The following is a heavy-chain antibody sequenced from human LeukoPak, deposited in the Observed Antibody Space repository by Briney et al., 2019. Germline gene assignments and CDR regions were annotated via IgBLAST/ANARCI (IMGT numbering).Heavy chain of an antibody. CDR1: GFTFSNYA. CDR2: ISSSSSYI. D-gene: IGHD1-1*01. J-gene: IGHJ4*02. CDR3: ARAQYNWNDLYYFDY. V-gene: IGHV3-21*01. Sequence: GGSLRLSCAASGFTFSNYAMSWVRQAPGKGLEWVSSISSSSSYIYYADSVKGRFTISRDNAKNSLYLQMNSLRAEDTAVYYCARAQYNWNDLYYFDYWGQGTLVTVSS.